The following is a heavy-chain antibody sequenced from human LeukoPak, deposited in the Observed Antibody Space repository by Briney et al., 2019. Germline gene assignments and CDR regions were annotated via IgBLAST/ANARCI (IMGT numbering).Heavy chain of an antibody. CDR3: ARDRHYDYVWGSSY. V-gene: IGHV1-18*01. J-gene: IGHJ4*02. D-gene: IGHD3-16*01. CDR2: ISAYNGNT. Sequence: ASVKVSCKASGYTFTSYGISWVRQAPGQGLEWMGWISAYNGNTNYAQKLRGRVTMTTDTSTSTAYMELRSLRSDDTAVYYCARDRHYDYVWGSSYWGQGTLVTVSS. CDR1: GYTFTSYG.